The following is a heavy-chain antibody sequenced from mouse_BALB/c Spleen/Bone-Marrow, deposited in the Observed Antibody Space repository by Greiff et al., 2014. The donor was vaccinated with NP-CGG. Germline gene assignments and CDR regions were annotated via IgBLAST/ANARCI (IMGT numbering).Heavy chain of an antibody. CDR2: IDPYSGGT. J-gene: IGHJ4*01. CDR3: ARSLLRRDALDY. V-gene: IGHV1S135*01. D-gene: IGHD2-12*01. CDR1: GYSFAGYN. Sequence: VQLQQSGPELEKPGASVRISCKASGYSFAGYNINWVRQSKGKSLEWIGYIDPYSGGTSYYQRFKDRATLTVDKSSSTAYMQLKSLTSEDSAVYYCARSLLRRDALDYWGQGTSVTVSS.